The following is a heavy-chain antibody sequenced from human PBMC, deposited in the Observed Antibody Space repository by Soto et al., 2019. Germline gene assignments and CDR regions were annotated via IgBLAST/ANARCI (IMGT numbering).Heavy chain of an antibody. CDR1: GFTVRSNY. CDR2: IYSGGST. Sequence: GGSLKLACGASGFTVRSNYMTWGRPAPGKGLEWVSVIYSGGSTNYADSVKGRFTISRDNSKNTLYLQMNSLRAEDTAVYYCARWGSSDLYYFDYWGQGTLVTVSS. V-gene: IGHV3-66*01. CDR3: ARWGSSDLYYFDY. J-gene: IGHJ4*02. D-gene: IGHD7-27*01.